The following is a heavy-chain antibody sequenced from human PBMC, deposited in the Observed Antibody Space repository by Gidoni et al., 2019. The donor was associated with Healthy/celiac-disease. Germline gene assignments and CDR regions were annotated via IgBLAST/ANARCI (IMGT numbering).Heavy chain of an antibody. CDR1: GFTFSGSA. CDR2: IRSKANSYAT. J-gene: IGHJ4*02. V-gene: IGHV3-73*01. Sequence: EVQLVESGGGLVQPGGSLKLSCAASGFTFSGSAMHWVRQASGKGLEWVGRIRSKANSYATAYAASVKGRFTIYRDDSKNTAYLQMNSLKTEDTAVYYCTRLPGVGATTSADYWGQGTLVTVSS. D-gene: IGHD1-26*01. CDR3: TRLPGVGATTSADY.